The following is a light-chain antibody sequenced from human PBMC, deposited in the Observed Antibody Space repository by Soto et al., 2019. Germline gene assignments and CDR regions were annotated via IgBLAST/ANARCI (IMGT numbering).Light chain of an antibody. CDR3: QPYGSSPSIP. J-gene: IGKJ5*01. V-gene: IGKV3-20*01. Sequence: VVTKSAGTLSLSPEERATLSCRASHSVSSSYLAWYPQKPGQAPRLLIYGASSRATGIPDRFSGSGSGTDFTLTISRLEPEDFAVYYGQPYGSSPSIPFGEGTRL. CDR2: GAS. CDR1: HSVSSSY.